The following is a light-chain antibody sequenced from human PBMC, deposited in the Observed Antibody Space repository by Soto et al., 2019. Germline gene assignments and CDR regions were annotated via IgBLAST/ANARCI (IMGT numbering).Light chain of an antibody. CDR3: QQYGSSPYT. Sequence: EIVLTQSPGTLSLSPGERATLSCRASQSVDSSNLAWYQQKPGQAPRLLIYGASSWATGVPYRFSGSGSGTDFTLTSSRLEPEDCALYYCQQYGSSPYTFGQGTKLELK. CDR1: QSVDSSN. V-gene: IGKV3-20*01. J-gene: IGKJ2*01. CDR2: GAS.